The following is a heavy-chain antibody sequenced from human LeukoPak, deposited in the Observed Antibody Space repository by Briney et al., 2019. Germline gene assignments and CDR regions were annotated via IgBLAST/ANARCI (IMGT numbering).Heavy chain of an antibody. V-gene: IGHV1-24*01. Sequence: ASVKVSCKVSGCTLTELSMHWVRQAPGKGLEWMGGFDPEDGETIYAQKFQGRVTMTEDTSTDTAYMELSSLTSEDTAVYYCARDASRANSYGRIMETYYFDYWGQGTLVTVSS. J-gene: IGHJ4*02. CDR2: FDPEDGET. D-gene: IGHD5-18*01. CDR1: GCTLTELS. CDR3: ARDASRANSYGRIMETYYFDY.